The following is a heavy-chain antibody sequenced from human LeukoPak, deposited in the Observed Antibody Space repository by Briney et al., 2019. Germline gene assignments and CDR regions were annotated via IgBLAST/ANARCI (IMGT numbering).Heavy chain of an antibody. D-gene: IGHD5-18*01. V-gene: IGHV4-59*01. J-gene: IGHJ4*02. CDR3: ARGRGYSYESFDY. CDR2: IYYSGST. CDR1: GGSISSYY. Sequence: SETLSLTCTVSGGSISSYYWSWIRQPPGKGLEWIGYIYYSGSTNYNPSLKSRVTISVDTSKNLLSLKLSSVTAADTAVYYCARGRGYSYESFDYWGQGTLVTVSS.